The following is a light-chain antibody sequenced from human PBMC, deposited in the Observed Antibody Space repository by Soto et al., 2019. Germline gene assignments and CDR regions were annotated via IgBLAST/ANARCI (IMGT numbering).Light chain of an antibody. Sequence: QSVLTQPAAVSGSPGPSITISCTGTSSDVGGYNYVAWYQQHPGKAPKLMIYEVSNRPSGISYRFSGSKSDNTASLTISGLQAEDEADYFCSSYSSRTLDVVFGGGTKSPS. CDR1: SSDVGGYNY. CDR3: SSYSSRTLDVV. J-gene: IGLJ2*01. V-gene: IGLV2-14*01. CDR2: EVS.